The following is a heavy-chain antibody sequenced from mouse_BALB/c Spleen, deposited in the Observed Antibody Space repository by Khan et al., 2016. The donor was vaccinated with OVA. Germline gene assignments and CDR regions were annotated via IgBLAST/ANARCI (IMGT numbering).Heavy chain of an antibody. V-gene: IGHV5-15*02. CDR3: ARGGFAY. CDR2: ISSVAYSI. J-gene: IGHJ3*01. CDR1: GFTFIDYG. Sequence: EVELAESGGGLVQPGGSRKLSCAASGFTFIDYGMAWVRQTPGKGPEWIAFISSVAYSIYYADTVTGRFTISRENAKNTLYLELSSLRSDDTAMXYCARGGFAYWGQGTLVTVSA.